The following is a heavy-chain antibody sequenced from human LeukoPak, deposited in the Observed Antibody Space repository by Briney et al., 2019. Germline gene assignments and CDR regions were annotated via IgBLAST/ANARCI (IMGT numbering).Heavy chain of an antibody. V-gene: IGHV4-61*02. CDR3: ASPLTVGGY. J-gene: IGHJ4*02. D-gene: IGHD3-3*01. Sequence: PSETLSLTCTVSGGSISSGSYYWTWIRQPAGKGLEWIGRIYTSGSANYNPSLKSRVTISLDTSNNQFSLKLSSVTAADTAVYYCASPLTVGGYWGQGTLVTVSS. CDR1: GGSISSGSYY. CDR2: IYTSGSA.